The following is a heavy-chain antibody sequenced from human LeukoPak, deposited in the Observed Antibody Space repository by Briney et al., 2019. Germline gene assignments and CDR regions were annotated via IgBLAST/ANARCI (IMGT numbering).Heavy chain of an antibody. J-gene: IGHJ3*02. CDR2: IYTSGNT. Sequence: SETLSLTCTVSGDSISSGNYYWSWIRQPAGKGLELIGRIYTSGNTNYSPSLNSRVTISVDTSKSQFSLKLSSVTAADTAVYYCARAYYYDSSGSRDAFHIWGQGTMVTVSS. V-gene: IGHV4-61*02. CDR1: GDSISSGNYY. CDR3: ARAYYYDSSGSRDAFHI. D-gene: IGHD3-22*01.